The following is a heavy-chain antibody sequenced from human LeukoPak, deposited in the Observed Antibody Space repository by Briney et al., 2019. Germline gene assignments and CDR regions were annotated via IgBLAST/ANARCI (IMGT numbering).Heavy chain of an antibody. D-gene: IGHD6-19*01. CDR1: GFTFSSYG. J-gene: IGHJ6*02. CDR3: ARDSPYSSGLRYGMDV. V-gene: IGHV3-33*07. Sequence: GGSLRLSCAASGFTFSSYGMYWVRQAPGKGLEWVAVIWDDGSNKYYVDSVKGRFTISRDNSKNTLYLQMNSLRAEDTAVYYCARDSPYSSGLRYGMDVWGQGTTVTVSS. CDR2: IWDDGSNK.